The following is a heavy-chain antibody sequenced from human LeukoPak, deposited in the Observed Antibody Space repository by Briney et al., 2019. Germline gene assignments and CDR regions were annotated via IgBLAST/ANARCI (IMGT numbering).Heavy chain of an antibody. D-gene: IGHD2-15*01. CDR2: IYTSGST. V-gene: IGHV4-61*02. J-gene: IGHJ1*01. CDR3: ARALGRSEYFQH. CDR1: GGSISSGSYY. Sequence: PSETLSLTCTVSGGSISSGSYYWSWIRQPAGKGLEWIGRIYTSGSTNYNPSLKSRVTISVDTSKNQFSLKLSSVTAADTAVYYCARALGRSEYFQHWGQGTLVTVSS.